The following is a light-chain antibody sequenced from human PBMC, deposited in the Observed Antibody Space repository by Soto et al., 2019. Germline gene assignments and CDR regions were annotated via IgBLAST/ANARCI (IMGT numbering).Light chain of an antibody. V-gene: IGLV2-14*01. Sequence: QSVLTQPASVSGTPGQSITISCTGSNSDVGIYDFVSWYQHHPGRAPELIVSEVSHRPSGVSNRFSGSKSGNTASLTISGLQSEDEADYYCISYTSDDVRYVFGTGTKVTV. CDR2: EVS. CDR1: NSDVGIYDF. J-gene: IGLJ1*01. CDR3: ISYTSDDVRYV.